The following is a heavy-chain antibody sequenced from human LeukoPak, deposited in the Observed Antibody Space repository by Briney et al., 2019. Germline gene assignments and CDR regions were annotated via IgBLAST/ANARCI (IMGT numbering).Heavy chain of an antibody. J-gene: IGHJ4*02. V-gene: IGHV3-33*06. Sequence: PGGSLRLSCAASGFTFSSYGMHWVRQAPGKGLEWVAVIWYDGSNKYYADSVKGRFTISRDNSKNTLYLQMNSLRAEDTAVYYCAKDKAARLYLDYWGQGTLVTVSS. CDR1: GFTFSSYG. CDR3: AKDKAARLYLDY. D-gene: IGHD3-16*02. CDR2: IWYDGSNK.